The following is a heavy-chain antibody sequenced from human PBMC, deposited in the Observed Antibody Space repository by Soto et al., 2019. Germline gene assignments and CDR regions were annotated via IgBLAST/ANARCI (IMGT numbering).Heavy chain of an antibody. CDR2: ISWDGGST. V-gene: IGHV3-43*01. Sequence: EVQLVESGGVVVQPGGSLRLSCAASGFTFDDYTMHWVRQAPGKGLEWVSLISWDGGSTHYADSVKGRFTISRDNSKNSLYLQMNSLRTEDTALYYCAKDSHSSGWYVDYWGQGTLVTVSS. J-gene: IGHJ4*02. D-gene: IGHD6-19*01. CDR1: GFTFDDYT. CDR3: AKDSHSSGWYVDY.